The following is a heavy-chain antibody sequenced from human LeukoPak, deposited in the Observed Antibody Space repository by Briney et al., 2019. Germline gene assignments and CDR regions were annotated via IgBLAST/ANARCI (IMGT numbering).Heavy chain of an antibody. D-gene: IGHD4-11*01. V-gene: IGHV5-51*01. CDR3: ARRFGERLYSNNDAFDS. CDR1: GYTFAKYW. Sequence: PGESLKISCQASGYTFAKYWIGWVRQLPGKGLELMGIIYPGDSDTRYGPSFQGQVTISVDKTINTAYLQWIRLKASDTAMYYCARRFGERLYSNNDAFDSWGQGTLVTVSS. J-gene: IGHJ4*02. CDR2: IYPGDSDT.